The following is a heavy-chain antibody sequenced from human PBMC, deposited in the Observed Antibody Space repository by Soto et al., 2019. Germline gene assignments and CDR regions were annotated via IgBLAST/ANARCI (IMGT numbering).Heavy chain of an antibody. CDR3: ARDNYGSLDY. D-gene: IGHD3-10*01. CDR2: VDPRSGDR. CDR1: GYTFTDLY. J-gene: IGHJ4*02. V-gene: IGHV1-2*02. Sequence: QVQLVQSGAELKKPGASVRVSCKPSGYTFTDLYIHWVRQAPGQGLEWMGWVDPRSGDRSNTQKFQGRVTMSRDTSTSTVYRELNSLTSDYTGVYYCARDNYGSLDYWGQGTLVTVSS.